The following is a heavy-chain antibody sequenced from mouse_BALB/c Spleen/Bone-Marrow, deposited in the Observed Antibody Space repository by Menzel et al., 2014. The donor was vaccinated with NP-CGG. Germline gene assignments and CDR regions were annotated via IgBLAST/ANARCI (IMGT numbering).Heavy chain of an antibody. Sequence: VQLQQSGAGLVMPGASVKMSCKASGYTFTDYWMHWVKQRPGQGLEWIGAIDTSDSYTSYNQKFKGKATLSVDESSSTAYMQLSSLTSEDSAVYYCAFYYGNYGDYWGQGTTLTVSS. V-gene: IGHV1-69*01. D-gene: IGHD2-1*01. CDR3: AFYYGNYGDY. CDR2: IDTSDSYT. J-gene: IGHJ2*01. CDR1: GYTFTDYW.